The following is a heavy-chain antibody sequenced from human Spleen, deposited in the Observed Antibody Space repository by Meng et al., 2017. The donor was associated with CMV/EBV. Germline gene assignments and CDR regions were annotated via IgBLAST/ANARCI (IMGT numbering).Heavy chain of an antibody. D-gene: IGHD3-3*01. CDR2: IYYSGST. J-gene: IGHJ4*02. Sequence: SETLSLTCSVSGGSISDSRYYWDWIRQSPGKGLEWIGYIYYSGSTNYNPSLKSRVTISVDTSKNQFSLKLSSVTAADTAVYYCARVTYYDFWSGPWYFDYWGQGTLVTVSS. V-gene: IGHV4-61*01. CDR1: GGSISDSRYY. CDR3: ARVTYYDFWSGPWYFDY.